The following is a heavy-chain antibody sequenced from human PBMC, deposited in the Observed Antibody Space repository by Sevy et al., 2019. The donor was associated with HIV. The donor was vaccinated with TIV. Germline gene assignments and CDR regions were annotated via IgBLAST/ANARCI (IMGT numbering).Heavy chain of an antibody. Sequence: GGSLRLSCSASGFTFDDYTMHWVRQAPGKGLEWVSLMSWDGGSTYYADSVKGRFTISRENSKNSLYLQMYSLKIEDTALYYCAKDRGFDYGMDVWGQGTTVTVSS. CDR2: MSWDGGST. D-gene: IGHD3-3*01. CDR3: AKDRGFDYGMDV. J-gene: IGHJ6*02. V-gene: IGHV3-43*01. CDR1: GFTFDDYT.